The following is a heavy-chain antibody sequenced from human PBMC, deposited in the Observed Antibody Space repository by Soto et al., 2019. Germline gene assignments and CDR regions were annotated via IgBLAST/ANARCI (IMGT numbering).Heavy chain of an antibody. J-gene: IGHJ6*03. D-gene: IGHD3-9*01. Sequence: GGSLRLSCETAGFTFSRYWMHWVRQAPGEGLMWVSRISRDGTRITYTDLVKGRFTISRDNARNTLYLQMNSLRAEDTAVYYCARDFENDGNYHMDAWGSGTTVTVSS. CDR2: ISRDGTRI. V-gene: IGHV3-74*03. CDR1: GFTFSRYW. CDR3: ARDFENDGNYHMDA.